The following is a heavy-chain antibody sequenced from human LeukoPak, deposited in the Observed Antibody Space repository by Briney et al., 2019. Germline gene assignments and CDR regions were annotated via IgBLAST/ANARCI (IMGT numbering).Heavy chain of an antibody. CDR3: ARHLYSSSWAPFDY. V-gene: IGHV5-51*01. CDR2: IYPGDSET. Sequence: GESLRISCEGSGYSFTSYWIGWVRQMPGKGLEWMGVIYPGDSETRYSASFQGQVTISADKSISTAYLQWSSLKASDTAMYYCARHLYSSSWAPFDYWGQGTLVTVSS. CDR1: GYSFTSYW. D-gene: IGHD6-13*01. J-gene: IGHJ4*02.